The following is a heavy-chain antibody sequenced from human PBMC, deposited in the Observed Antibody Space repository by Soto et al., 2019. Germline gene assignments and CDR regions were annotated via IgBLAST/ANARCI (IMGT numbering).Heavy chain of an antibody. CDR2: ISWNSGSI. J-gene: IGHJ3*02. D-gene: IGHD3-16*02. CDR3: AKGVIPSSSEAAHDAFDI. Sequence: EVQLVESGGGLVQTGRSLRLSCAASGFTFDDYAMHWVRQAPGKGLEWVSGISWNSGSIGYADSVKGRFTISRDNAKNSLYLQMNSLRAEDTALYYCAKGVIPSSSEAAHDAFDIWGQGTMVTVSS. CDR1: GFTFDDYA. V-gene: IGHV3-9*01.